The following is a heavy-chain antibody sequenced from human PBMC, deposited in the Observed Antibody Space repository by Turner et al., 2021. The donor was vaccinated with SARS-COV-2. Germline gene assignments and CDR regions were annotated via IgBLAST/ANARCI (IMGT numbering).Heavy chain of an antibody. CDR2: FYYNGKT. CDR1: DVSISSSTYY. V-gene: IGHV4-39*01. Sequence: QLQLQESGSGLVKPSETLSLTCSVSDVSISSSTYYWGWIRQPPGKGLEWIGSFYYNGKTYYTPSLKSRVSMSVDTSNNQFSLKLTSLTSADTPLYYCATCDCWRGYAFDYWGQGTLVPVSS. J-gene: IGHJ4*02. D-gene: IGHD3-3*01. CDR3: ATCDCWRGYAFDY.